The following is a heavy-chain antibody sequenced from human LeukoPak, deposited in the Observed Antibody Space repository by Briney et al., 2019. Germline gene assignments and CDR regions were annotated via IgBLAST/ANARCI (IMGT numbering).Heavy chain of an antibody. J-gene: IGHJ4*02. CDR1: GYTFTSYD. D-gene: IGHD6-19*01. Sequence: ASVKVSCKASGYTFTSYDINWVRQATGQGLEWMGWMNPNSGNTGYAQKFQGRVTMTRSIFISTAYMELSSLRSEDTAVYYCARVRAVAGNIYYFDYWGQGTLVTVSS. CDR3: ARVRAVAGNIYYFDY. V-gene: IGHV1-8*01. CDR2: MNPNSGNT.